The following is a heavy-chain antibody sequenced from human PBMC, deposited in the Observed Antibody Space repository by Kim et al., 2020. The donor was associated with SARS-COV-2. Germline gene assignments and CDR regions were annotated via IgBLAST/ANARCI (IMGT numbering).Heavy chain of an antibody. CDR1: GGTFSSYA. J-gene: IGHJ4*02. CDR3: VSSSIAARPGDY. D-gene: IGHD6-6*01. Sequence: SVKVSCKASGGTFSSYAISWVRQAPGQGLEWMGGIIPIFGTANYAQKFQGRVTITADESTSTAYMELSSLRSEDTAVYYCVSSSIAARPGDYWGQGTLVTVSS. V-gene: IGHV1-69*13. CDR2: IIPIFGTA.